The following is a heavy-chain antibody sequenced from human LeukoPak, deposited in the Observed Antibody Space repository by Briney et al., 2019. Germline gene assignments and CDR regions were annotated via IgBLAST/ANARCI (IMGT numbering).Heavy chain of an antibody. CDR2: IWYDGSNK. V-gene: IGHV3-33*08. CDR1: GFTFSSYS. J-gene: IGHJ5*02. Sequence: PGGSLRLSCAASGFTFSSYSMNWVRQAPGQGLEWVAMIWYDGSNKNYADSAKGRFTISRDNSENTLYLQMNSLRAEDTAVYYCARDREVTKGNWFGPWGQGTLVTVST. D-gene: IGHD4-17*01. CDR3: ARDREVTKGNWFGP.